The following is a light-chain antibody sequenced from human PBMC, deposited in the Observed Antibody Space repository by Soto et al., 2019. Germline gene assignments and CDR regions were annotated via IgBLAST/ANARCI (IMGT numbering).Light chain of an antibody. J-gene: IGKJ1*01. Sequence: EIVLTQSPGTLSSSPGERATLSCRASQSVSNSYIAWYQQKPGQAPRLLIYGASSRATGIPDRFSGSGSGTDFTLTISGLEPEDFAVYCCQQYGSSPWTFGQGTKVEIK. CDR1: QSVSNSY. CDR3: QQYGSSPWT. CDR2: GAS. V-gene: IGKV3-20*01.